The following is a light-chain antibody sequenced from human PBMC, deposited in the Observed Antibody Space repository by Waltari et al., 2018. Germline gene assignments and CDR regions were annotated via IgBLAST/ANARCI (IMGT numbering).Light chain of an antibody. V-gene: IGKV3-20*01. CDR3: QQYGNSRGS. CDR1: QSVSSSY. Sequence: EIVLTHSPGTLSLSPGQGATLSCRASQSVSSSYLAWYQQKPGQAPRLLIYGPSNRATDIPDRFTGSGSGTDFTLTINRLEPEDFAVYYCQQYGNSRGSFGQGTKLEIK. CDR2: GPS. J-gene: IGKJ2*03.